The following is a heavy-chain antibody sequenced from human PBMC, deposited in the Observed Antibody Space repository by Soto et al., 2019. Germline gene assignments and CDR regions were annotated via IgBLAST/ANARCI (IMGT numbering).Heavy chain of an antibody. Sequence: PGGSLRLACAASGFTFSSYAMSWVRQAPGKGLEWVSAISGSGGSTYYADSVKGRFTISRDNSKNTLYLQMNSLRAEDTAVYYCAKDGHQLLKSAYYHSYYMDVWGKGTTVTVSS. CDR2: ISGSGGST. V-gene: IGHV3-23*01. CDR1: GFTFSSYA. D-gene: IGHD2-2*01. J-gene: IGHJ6*03. CDR3: AKDGHQLLKSAYYHSYYMDV.